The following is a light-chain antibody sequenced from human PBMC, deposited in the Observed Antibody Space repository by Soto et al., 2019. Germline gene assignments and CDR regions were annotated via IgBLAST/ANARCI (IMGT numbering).Light chain of an antibody. CDR1: QTFNNY. V-gene: IGKV1-39*01. J-gene: IGKJ2*03. Sequence: DVQMTQSPSSLSASVGDTVTITCRAGQTFNNYLNWYQHKPGKAPQLLIYAASSLQSGVPSRFSASASGTDFTLTITNLQPEDFATYYCQQSYLSLQSFGQGTKLQI. CDR2: AAS. CDR3: QQSYLSLQS.